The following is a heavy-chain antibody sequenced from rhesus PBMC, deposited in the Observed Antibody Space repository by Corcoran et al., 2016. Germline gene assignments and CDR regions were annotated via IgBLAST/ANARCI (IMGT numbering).Heavy chain of an antibody. Sequence: QVQLPESDPGLVKPSETLSLHCAVHVGYIRSNSWSWLAQPPGQGLEGIGRIYGSGGSTYYNPSLKSRVTISTDTSKNQFSLKLSSGTAADTAVYYCAILTFSSGGYFEVWGQGALVTVSS. CDR1: VGYIRSNS. J-gene: IGHJ1*01. D-gene: IGHD3-3*01. CDR3: AILTFSSGGYFEV. V-gene: IGHV4-160*01. CDR2: IYGSGGST.